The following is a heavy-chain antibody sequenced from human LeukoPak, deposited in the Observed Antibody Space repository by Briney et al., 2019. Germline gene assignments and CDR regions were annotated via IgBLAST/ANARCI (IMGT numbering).Heavy chain of an antibody. V-gene: IGHV5-51*01. CDR3: GMSGDRVPLQDDVFDV. CDR1: GYSFTSYC. J-gene: IGHJ3*01. Sequence: PGESLKISCKVSGYSFTSYCIGWVRQMPGKGLEWMGIIYPGDSGPIYSPSFQGQVTISVDKSINTAYLQWSSLQASDTAMYYCGMSGDRVPLQDDVFDVWGQGTMVTVST. D-gene: IGHD1-26*01. CDR2: IYPGDSGP.